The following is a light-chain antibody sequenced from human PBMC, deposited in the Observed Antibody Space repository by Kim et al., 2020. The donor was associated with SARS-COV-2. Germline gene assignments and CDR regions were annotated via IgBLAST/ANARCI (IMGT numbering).Light chain of an antibody. Sequence: RVTISCTGSSSNIGAGYDVHWYQQLPGTAPKLLIYGNSTRPSGVPDRFSGSKSGTSASLAITGLQAEDEADYYCQSYDSSLSGVVFGGGTQLTVL. CDR2: GNS. V-gene: IGLV1-40*01. CDR1: SSNIGAGYD. CDR3: QSYDSSLSGVV. J-gene: IGLJ2*01.